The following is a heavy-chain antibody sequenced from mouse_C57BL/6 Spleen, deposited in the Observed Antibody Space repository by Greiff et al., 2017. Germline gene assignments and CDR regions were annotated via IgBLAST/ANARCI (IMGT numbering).Heavy chain of an antibody. CDR2: IDPETGGT. J-gene: IGHJ2*01. CDR3: TRGGNDYDVSYYFDY. CDR1: GYTFTDYE. Sequence: SGAELVRPGASVTLSCKASGYTFTDYEMHWVKQTPVHGLEWIGAIDPETGGTAYNQKFKGKAILTADKSSSTAYMELRSLTSEDSAVYYCTRGGNDYDVSYYFDYWGQGTTLTVSS. V-gene: IGHV1-15*01. D-gene: IGHD2-4*01.